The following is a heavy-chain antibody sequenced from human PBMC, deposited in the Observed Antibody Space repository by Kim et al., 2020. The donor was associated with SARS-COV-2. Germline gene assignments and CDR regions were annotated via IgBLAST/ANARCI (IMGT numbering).Heavy chain of an antibody. V-gene: IGHV3-30*04. J-gene: IGHJ6*02. CDR3: ARDLVQVRLTWGGLYYYYGMDV. D-gene: IGHD3-16*01. CDR1: GFTFSSYA. Sequence: GGSLRLSCAASGFTFSSYAMHWVRQAPGKGLEWVAVISYDGSNKYYADSVKGRFTISRDNSKNTLYLQMNSLRAEDTAVYYCARDLVQVRLTWGGLYYYYGMDVWGQGTTVTVSS. CDR2: ISYDGSNK.